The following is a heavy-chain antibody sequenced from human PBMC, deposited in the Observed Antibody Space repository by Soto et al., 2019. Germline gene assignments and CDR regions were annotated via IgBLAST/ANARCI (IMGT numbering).Heavy chain of an antibody. CDR1: GGSISSYY. V-gene: IGHV4-4*07. J-gene: IGHJ5*02. CDR2: IYTSGST. CDR3: ARERTPLNWFDP. D-gene: IGHD1-7*01. Sequence: QVQLQESGPGLVKPSENLSLTCTVSGGSISSYYWSWIRQPAGKGLEWIGRIYTSGSTNYNPSLRSRITMSVDTSKNQFSLKLSSVTAADTAVYYCARERTPLNWFDPWGQGTLVTVSS.